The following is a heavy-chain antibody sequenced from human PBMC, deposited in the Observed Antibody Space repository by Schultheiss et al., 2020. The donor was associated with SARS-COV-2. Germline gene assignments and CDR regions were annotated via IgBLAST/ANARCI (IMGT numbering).Heavy chain of an antibody. Sequence: SVKVSCKASGGTFSSYAISWVRQAPGQGLEWMGGIIPIFGTANYAQKFQGRVTITADKSTSTAYMELSSLRSEDTAVYYCARESYYGSGSPEDYWGQGTLVTVSS. D-gene: IGHD3-10*01. CDR3: ARESYYGSGSPEDY. CDR1: GGTFSSYA. V-gene: IGHV1-69*06. J-gene: IGHJ4*02. CDR2: IIPIFGTA.